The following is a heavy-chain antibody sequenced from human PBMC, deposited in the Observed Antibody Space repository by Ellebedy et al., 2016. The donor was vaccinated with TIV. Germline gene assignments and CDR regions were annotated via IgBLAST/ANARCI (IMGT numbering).Heavy chain of an antibody. CDR1: GYTFTRYS. CDR3: ARGGWGQQQLLDY. J-gene: IGHJ4*02. CDR2: SNAHNGDT. D-gene: IGHD6-13*01. V-gene: IGHV1-18*04. Sequence: AASVKVSCKASGYTFTRYSFAWVRQAPGQGLEWMGWSNAHNGDTKYALMLQGRVTMTTDTSTSTAYMELRSLRADDPAVYYCARGGWGQQQLLDYWGQGILVTVSS.